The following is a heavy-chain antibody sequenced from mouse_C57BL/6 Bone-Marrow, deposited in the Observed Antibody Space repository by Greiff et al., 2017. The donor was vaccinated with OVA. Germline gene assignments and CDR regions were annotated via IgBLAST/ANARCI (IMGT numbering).Heavy chain of an antibody. V-gene: IGHV3-6*01. Sequence: EVKLQESGPGLVKPSQSLSLTCSVTGYSITSGYYWNWIRQFPGNKLEWMGYISYDGSNNYNPSLKNRISITRDTSKNQFFLKLNSVTTEDTATYYCARDNYGSSYLWFAYWGQGTLVTVSA. J-gene: IGHJ3*01. CDR1: GYSITSGYY. CDR2: ISYDGSN. CDR3: ARDNYGSSYLWFAY. D-gene: IGHD1-1*01.